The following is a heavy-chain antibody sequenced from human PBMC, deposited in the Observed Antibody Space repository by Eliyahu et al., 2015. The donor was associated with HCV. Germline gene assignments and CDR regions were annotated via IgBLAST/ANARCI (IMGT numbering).Heavy chain of an antibody. D-gene: IGHD6-13*01. V-gene: IGHV1-69*18. J-gene: IGHJ4*02. CDR2: ITPTFGSA. CDR3: ATGTLYSANWSPYDS. CDR1: GGGFSTRA. Sequence: QVQLVQSGAEVKKPGSSVNVSCKTSGGGFSTRAITWLRQAPGHGLEWMGRITPTFGSAVYAQNLRDRLTITADESTNTAYLELSGLTSADTAVYYCATGTLYSANWSPYDSWGQGSLVSVSS.